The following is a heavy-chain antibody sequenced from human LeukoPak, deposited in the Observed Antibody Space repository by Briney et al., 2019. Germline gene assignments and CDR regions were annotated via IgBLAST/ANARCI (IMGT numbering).Heavy chain of an antibody. J-gene: IGHJ4*02. Sequence: PGGSLRLSCAASGFTFSSYGMHWVRQAPGKGLEWVAVISYDGSNKYYADSVKGRFTISRDNSKNTLYLQMNSLRAEDTAVYYCAREPPGYCSGGSCYPCDYWGQGTLVTVSS. CDR3: AREPPGYCSGGSCYPCDY. CDR1: GFTFSSYG. D-gene: IGHD2-15*01. V-gene: IGHV3-30*03. CDR2: ISYDGSNK.